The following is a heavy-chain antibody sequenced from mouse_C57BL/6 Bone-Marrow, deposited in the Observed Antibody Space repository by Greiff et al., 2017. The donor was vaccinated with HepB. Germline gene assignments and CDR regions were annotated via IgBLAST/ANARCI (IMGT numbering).Heavy chain of an antibody. CDR1: GYTFTSYW. CDR2: IYPGSGST. V-gene: IGHV1-55*01. Sequence: QVQLQQSGAELVKPGASVKMSCKASGYTFTSYWITWVKQRPGQGLEWIGDIYPGSGSTNYNEKFKSKATLTVDTSSSTAYMQLSSLTSEDSAVYYCARGIYYDYDDGRDYWGQGTTLTVSS. J-gene: IGHJ2*01. CDR3: ARGIYYDYDDGRDY. D-gene: IGHD2-4*01.